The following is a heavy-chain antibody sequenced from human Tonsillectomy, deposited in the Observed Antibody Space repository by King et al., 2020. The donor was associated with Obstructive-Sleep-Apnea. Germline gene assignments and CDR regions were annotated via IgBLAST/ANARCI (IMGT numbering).Heavy chain of an antibody. V-gene: IGHV2-5*02. J-gene: IGHJ6*02. CDR2: IYWDDDK. Sequence: TLKESGPTLVKPTQTLTLTCTFSGLSVSSNEMRVAWIRQPPVKALEWLALIYWDDDKRYSPSLKSRLTITKDTSKNQVVLTMTNMDPVDTATYYCARPSGGHGMDVWGQGTTVTVSS. CDR3: ARPSGGHGMDV. CDR1: GLSVSSNEMR.